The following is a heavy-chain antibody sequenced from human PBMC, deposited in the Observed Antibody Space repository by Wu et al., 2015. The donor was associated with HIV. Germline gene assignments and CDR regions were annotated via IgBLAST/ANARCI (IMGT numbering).Heavy chain of an antibody. CDR1: GYTFTGYY. D-gene: IGHD1-26*01. CDR2: IIPIFGTA. Sequence: QVQLVQSGAEVKKPGASVKVSCKASGYTFTGYYMHWVRQAPGQGLEWMGRIIPIFGTANYAQKFQGRVTITADESTSTAYMELSSLRSEDTAVYYCARGPIVGATMDYYYYGMDVWGQGTTVTVSS. J-gene: IGHJ6*02. V-gene: IGHV1-69*18. CDR3: ARGPIVGATMDYYYYGMDV.